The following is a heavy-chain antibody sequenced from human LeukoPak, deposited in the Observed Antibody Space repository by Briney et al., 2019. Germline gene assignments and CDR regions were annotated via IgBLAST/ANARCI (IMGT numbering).Heavy chain of an antibody. CDR3: AKEDDYGSGSYEPWYFDL. V-gene: IGHV3-23*01. CDR2: ISGSGGST. D-gene: IGHD3-10*01. Sequence: GGSLRLSCAASGFIFSSHAMNWVRQAPGKGLEWVSAISGSGGSTYYADSVKGRFTISRDNSKNTLYLQMNSLRAEDTAVYYCAKEDDYGSGSYEPWYFDLWGRGTLVTVSS. CDR1: GFIFSSHA. J-gene: IGHJ2*01.